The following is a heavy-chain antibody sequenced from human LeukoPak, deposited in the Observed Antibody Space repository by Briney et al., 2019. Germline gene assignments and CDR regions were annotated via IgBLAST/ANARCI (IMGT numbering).Heavy chain of an antibody. CDR2: IYSSGST. J-gene: IGHJ4*02. CDR1: GDSISSFY. CDR3: ARDVVAAAGTWDY. Sequence: SETLSLTCTVSGDSISSFYWSWIRQPAGKGLEWIGRIYSSGSTNYNPSLESQVTMSVDTSKNQLPLTLSSVTAADTAVYYCARDVVAAAGTWDYWGQGTLVTVSS. V-gene: IGHV4-4*07. D-gene: IGHD6-13*01.